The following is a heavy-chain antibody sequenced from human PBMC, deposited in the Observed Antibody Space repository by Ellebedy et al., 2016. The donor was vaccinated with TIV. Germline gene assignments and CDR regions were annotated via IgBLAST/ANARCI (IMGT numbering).Heavy chain of an antibody. J-gene: IGHJ4*02. V-gene: IGHV3-33*08. Sequence: GESLKISCAASGFTFSFYSMNWVRQAPGKGLEWVALIWYEGSYKYYGDSVKGRFTISRDDSKNTVYLQMNSLRADDTAIYHCARGPLGGTPRAFDSWGQGTLVTVSS. CDR3: ARGPLGGTPRAFDS. D-gene: IGHD1-26*01. CDR1: GFTFSFYS. CDR2: IWYEGSYK.